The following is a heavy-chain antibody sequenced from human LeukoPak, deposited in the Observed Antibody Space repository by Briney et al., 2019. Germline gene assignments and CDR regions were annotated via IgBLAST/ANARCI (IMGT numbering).Heavy chain of an antibody. CDR3: ARELLRWVGAFDI. CDR1: GFTFSSYW. Sequence: GGSLRLSCAASGFTFSSYWMSWVRQAPGKGLEWVANIKQDGSEKYYVDSVKGQFTISRDNAKNSLYLQMNSLRAEDTAVYYCARELLRWVGAFDIWGQGTMVTVSS. D-gene: IGHD3-10*02. J-gene: IGHJ3*02. CDR2: IKQDGSEK. V-gene: IGHV3-7*03.